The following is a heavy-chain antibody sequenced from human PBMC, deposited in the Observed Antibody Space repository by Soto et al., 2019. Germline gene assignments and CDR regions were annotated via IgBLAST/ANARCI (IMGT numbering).Heavy chain of an antibody. V-gene: IGHV4-34*01. J-gene: IGHJ4*02. Sequence: SETLSLTCAVYGGSFSGYYWTWIRQPPGTGLEWIGEINHSGSTNYNPSLKSRVTISVDTSKNQFSLKLTSVTAADTAVYYCARAKITGLFDYWGQGTLATVSS. CDR3: ARAKITGLFDY. CDR2: INHSGST. D-gene: IGHD2-8*02. CDR1: GGSFSGYY.